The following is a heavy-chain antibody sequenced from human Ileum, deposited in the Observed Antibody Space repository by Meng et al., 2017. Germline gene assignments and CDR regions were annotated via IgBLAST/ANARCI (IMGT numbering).Heavy chain of an antibody. CDR3: ARYIYTTAGDY. Sequence: AQLVEAGGTLGQPGGSSRYSCAAFRLTWSDNWLHWVRQAPGKGLVWVSRITSDGSGANYADSAMGRFTISGDNAENTLYLQMNSLRAEDTGVYYCARYIYTTAGDYWGQGTLVTVSS. V-gene: IGHV3-74*01. CDR2: ITSDGSGA. D-gene: IGHD2-2*02. CDR1: RLTWSDNW. J-gene: IGHJ4*02.